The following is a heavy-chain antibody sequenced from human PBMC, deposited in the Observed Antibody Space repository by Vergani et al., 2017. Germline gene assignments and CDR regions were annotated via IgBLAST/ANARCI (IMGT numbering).Heavy chain of an antibody. V-gene: IGHV3-23*01. D-gene: IGHD2-2*01. CDR3: TTDQAVEEYQLLSFDY. CDR1: GFTFSSYA. Sequence: EVQLLESGGGLVQPGGSLRLSCAASGFTFSSYAMSWVRQAPGKGLEWVAGISGSGGSTYYADSVKGRVTISRDNSKKMLYLQMNSVRAEEQAGYSCTTDQAVEEYQLLSFDYWGQGTLVTVSS. J-gene: IGHJ4*02. CDR2: ISGSGGST.